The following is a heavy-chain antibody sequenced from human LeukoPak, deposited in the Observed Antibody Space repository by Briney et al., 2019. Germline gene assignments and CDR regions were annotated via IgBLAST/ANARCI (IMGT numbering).Heavy chain of an antibody. J-gene: IGHJ4*02. CDR3: ARVSSSQTWGFGF. Sequence: GGSLRLSCAASGFTFSDSYMSWIRQAPGKGLEGVSYISSGGSTIYYADFVKGRFTISRDNAKNSLYLQMNSLRAEDTAVYYCARVSSSQTWGFGFWGQGTLVTVSS. CDR1: GFTFSDSY. CDR2: ISSGGSTI. D-gene: IGHD6-13*01. V-gene: IGHV3-11*04.